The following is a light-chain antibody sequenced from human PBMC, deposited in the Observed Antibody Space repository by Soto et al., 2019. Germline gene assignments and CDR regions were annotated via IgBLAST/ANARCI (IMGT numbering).Light chain of an antibody. CDR1: QSISNH. V-gene: IGKV1-39*01. CDR2: AAS. CDR3: QQSYSRPPT. Sequence: DIQMTQSPSSLSASVEDRVIITCRASQSISNHLNWYQQKPGKAPKLLIFAASSLQSGVPSRFSGSRSGPEFTITISSLQPEDFATYYCQQSYSRPPTFGQGTKV. J-gene: IGKJ1*01.